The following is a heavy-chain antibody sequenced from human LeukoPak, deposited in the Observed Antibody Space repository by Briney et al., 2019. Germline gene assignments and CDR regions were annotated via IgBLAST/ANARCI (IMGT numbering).Heavy chain of an antibody. CDR1: GGTFSSYA. J-gene: IGHJ4*02. CDR2: IIPIFGTA. V-gene: IGHV1-69*13. Sequence: SVTVSCKASGGTFSSYAISWVRQAPGQGLEWMGGIIPIFGTANYAQKFQGRVTITADESTSTAYMELSSLRSEDTAVYYCAREGHYYDSSGYPKYYFDYWGQGTLVTVSS. CDR3: AREGHYYDSSGYPKYYFDY. D-gene: IGHD3-22*01.